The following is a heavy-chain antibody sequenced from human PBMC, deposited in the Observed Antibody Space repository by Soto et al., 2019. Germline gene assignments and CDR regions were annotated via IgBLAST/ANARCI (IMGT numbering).Heavy chain of an antibody. CDR2: ISSSSSYI. V-gene: IGHV3-21*01. J-gene: IGHJ4*02. Sequence: GSLRLSCAASGFTFSSYSMNWVRQAPGKGLEWVSSISSSSSYIYYADSVKGRFTISRDNAKNSLYLQMNSLRAEDTAVYYCARGGRIAAAGTDYWGQGTLVTVSS. CDR3: ARGGRIAAAGTDY. CDR1: GFTFSSYS. D-gene: IGHD6-13*01.